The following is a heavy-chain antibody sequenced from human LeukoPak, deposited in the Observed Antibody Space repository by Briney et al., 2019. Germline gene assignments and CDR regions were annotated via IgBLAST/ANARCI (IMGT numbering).Heavy chain of an antibody. Sequence: GGSLRLSCEASGFTFTSYGMSWVRQAPGKGLEWVSVTSGSGGSTYYADSVKGRVTMSRDISKNTQYLLMNSLRAEDTALYYCARVRSGYYNDAFDIWGQGTMATVSS. CDR1: GFTFTSYG. V-gene: IGHV3-23*01. CDR2: TSGSGGST. CDR3: ARVRSGYYNDAFDI. J-gene: IGHJ3*02. D-gene: IGHD3-22*01.